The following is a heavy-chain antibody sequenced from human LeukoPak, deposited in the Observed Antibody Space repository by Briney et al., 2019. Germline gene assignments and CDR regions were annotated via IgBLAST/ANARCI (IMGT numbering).Heavy chain of an antibody. CDR3: ARSGSSGWYHFDL. D-gene: IGHD6-19*01. CDR2: IIPILGIA. J-gene: IGHJ2*01. CDR1: GGTFSSYA. Sequence: GSSVKVSCKASGGTFSSYAISWVRQAPGQGLEWMGRIIPILGIANYAQKFQGRVTITADKSTSTAYMELSSLRSEDTAVYYCARSGSSGWYHFDLWGRGTLVTVSS. V-gene: IGHV1-69*04.